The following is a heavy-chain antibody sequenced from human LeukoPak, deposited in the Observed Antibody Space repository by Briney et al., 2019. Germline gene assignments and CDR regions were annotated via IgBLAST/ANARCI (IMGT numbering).Heavy chain of an antibody. CDR2: ISYDGSTK. CDR3: ANTVNYYYYYYDMDV. V-gene: IGHV3-30*18. J-gene: IGHJ6*04. Sequence: GGSLTLTCAASGFTFSSYGMHWIRQAPGKGLEWVAVISYDGSTKYYAAFVKGRFIFFRADSKNSLYLQMDSLRAEDTAVYYCANTVNYYYYYYDMDVWGKGTTVTVCS. D-gene: IGHD4-17*01. CDR1: GFTFSSYG.